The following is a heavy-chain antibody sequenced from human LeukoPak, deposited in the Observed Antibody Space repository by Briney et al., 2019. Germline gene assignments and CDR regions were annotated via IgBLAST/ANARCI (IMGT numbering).Heavy chain of an antibody. V-gene: IGHV3-7*02. D-gene: IGHD3-16*02. CDR1: GLTFSRYW. Sequence: GGSLRLSCAASGLTFSRYWMTWVRQAPGKGPEWVANIKEDGNEVYSADSVKGRFTISRDNAKNSLYLQMNSLRAEDTAVYYCARLTFGGVIGFDYWGQGTLVTVSS. J-gene: IGHJ4*02. CDR3: ARLTFGGVIGFDY. CDR2: IKEDGNEV.